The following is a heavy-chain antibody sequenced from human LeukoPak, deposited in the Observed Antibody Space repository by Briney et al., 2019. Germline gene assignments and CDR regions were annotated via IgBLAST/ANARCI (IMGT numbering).Heavy chain of an antibody. Sequence: GGSLRLSCAASGFTFSTYWMHWVRQAPGKGLVWVARIIGDGSFTIYADSVKGRFTISRDNSKNTLYLQTSSLRAEDTAVYYCARASTTVPNLLDHWGRGTLVTVSA. D-gene: IGHD4-17*01. V-gene: IGHV3-74*01. CDR2: IIGDGSFT. CDR3: ARASTTVPNLLDH. CDR1: GFTFSTYW. J-gene: IGHJ4*02.